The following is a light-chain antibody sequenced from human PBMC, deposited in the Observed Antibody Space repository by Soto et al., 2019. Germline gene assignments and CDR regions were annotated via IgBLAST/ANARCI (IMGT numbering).Light chain of an antibody. CDR3: SSYAGSNNLYV. CDR1: SSDVGGYNY. Sequence: QSALTQPPSASWSPGQSVTISCTGTSSDVGGYNYVSWYQQHPGKAPKLMIYEVSKRPSGVPDRFSGSKSGNTAPLTVSGLQAEDEADYYCSSYAGSNNLYVFGTGTKVTVL. J-gene: IGLJ1*01. CDR2: EVS. V-gene: IGLV2-8*01.